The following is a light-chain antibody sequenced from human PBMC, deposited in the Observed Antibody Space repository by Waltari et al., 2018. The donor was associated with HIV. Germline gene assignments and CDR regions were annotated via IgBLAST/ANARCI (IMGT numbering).Light chain of an antibody. J-gene: IGLJ2*01. Sequence: QSALTQPPSASGSPGQSVTISCTEASSDVGGYKYVSWYQQHPGKAPKLMIYEGSKRPSGVPDRFSGSKSGNTASLTVSGLQDEDEADYYCSSYAVSNNFVVFGGGTKVTVL. V-gene: IGLV2-8*01. CDR2: EGS. CDR1: SSDVGGYKY. CDR3: SSYAVSNNFVV.